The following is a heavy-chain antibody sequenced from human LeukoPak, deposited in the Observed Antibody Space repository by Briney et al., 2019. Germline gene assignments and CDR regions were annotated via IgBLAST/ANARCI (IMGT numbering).Heavy chain of an antibody. CDR3: AKVVATGAFDI. V-gene: IGHV3-11*01. J-gene: IGHJ3*02. D-gene: IGHD2-15*01. CDR2: ISSSGSII. CDR1: GFTFSDYY. Sequence: GGSLRLSCAASGFTFSDYYMSWIRQAPGKGLEWVSYISSSGSIIYYADSVKGRFTISRDNSKNTLYLQMDSLRAEDTAVYYCAKVVATGAFDIWGQGTMVTVSS.